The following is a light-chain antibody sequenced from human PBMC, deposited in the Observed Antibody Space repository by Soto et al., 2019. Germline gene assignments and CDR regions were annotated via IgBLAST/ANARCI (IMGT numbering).Light chain of an antibody. Sequence: DIQMTQSPSTLSASVGDRVTITCRASQSISSWLAWNQQKPGKVPKVLIYDASTLESGVPSRFSGSGSGTEFTLTISSLQPDDFATYYCQQYNGYLYTFGQGTKLEI. CDR1: QSISSW. V-gene: IGKV1-5*01. J-gene: IGKJ2*01. CDR3: QQYNGYLYT. CDR2: DAS.